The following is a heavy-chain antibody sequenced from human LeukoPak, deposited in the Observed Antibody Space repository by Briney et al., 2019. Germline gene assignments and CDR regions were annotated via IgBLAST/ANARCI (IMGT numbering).Heavy chain of an antibody. CDR3: ARVGFDYYDSSGFPYFDY. D-gene: IGHD3-22*01. J-gene: IGHJ4*02. CDR2: ISSGGAGI. CDR1: GFTFSNCA. V-gene: IGHV3-23*01. Sequence: PGGSLRLSCAASGFTFSNCAMSWVRQAPGKGLQWVSGISSGGAGIYYADSVKGRFTISRDNSKNTLYLQMNSLRAEETAVYFCARVGFDYYDSSGFPYFDYGGQGTRVSVSS.